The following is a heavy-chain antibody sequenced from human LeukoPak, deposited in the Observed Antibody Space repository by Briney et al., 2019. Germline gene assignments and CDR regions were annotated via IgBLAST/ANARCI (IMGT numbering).Heavy chain of an antibody. CDR1: GFSFSAYW. CDR2: IKVDGTEK. D-gene: IGHD1-1*01. Sequence: GGSLRLSCAASGFSFSAYWMSWVRQAPGKGLEWVANIKVDGTEKYYVDSVKGRFTISRDNAKSSLSLQMSDLRAEDTAVYYCARDWNGSGTAFDHWGQGTLVTVSS. CDR3: ARDWNGSGTAFDH. V-gene: IGHV3-7*05. J-gene: IGHJ4*02.